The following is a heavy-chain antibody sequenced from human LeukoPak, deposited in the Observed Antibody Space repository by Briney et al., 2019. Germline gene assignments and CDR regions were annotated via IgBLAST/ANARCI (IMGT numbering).Heavy chain of an antibody. J-gene: IGHJ4*02. Sequence: SQTLSLTCTVSGGSISSGGYYWSWIRQHPGKGLEWIGYIYYSGSTYYNPSLKSRVTISVDTSKNQFSLKLSPVTAADTAVYYCARGLIPATDNYFDYWGQGTLVTVSS. CDR1: GGSISSGGYY. D-gene: IGHD2-2*01. CDR3: ARGLIPATDNYFDY. V-gene: IGHV4-31*03. CDR2: IYYSGST.